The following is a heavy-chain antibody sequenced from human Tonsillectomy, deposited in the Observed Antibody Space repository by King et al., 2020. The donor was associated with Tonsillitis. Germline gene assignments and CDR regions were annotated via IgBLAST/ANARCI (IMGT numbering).Heavy chain of an antibody. V-gene: IGHV3-23*04. Sequence: VQLVESGGGLARPGGSLRVSCVVSGFTFGEYGMSWVRQTPGKGLEWVSAISGGGFSTYYAESVEGRVAISRDNSENTLYLQMNNLRAEDTAIYYCARGYCSGGKCYYDAFDIWGQGTMVTVSS. J-gene: IGHJ3*02. CDR3: ARGYCSGGKCYYDAFDI. CDR1: GFTFGEYG. D-gene: IGHD2-15*01. CDR2: ISGGGFST.